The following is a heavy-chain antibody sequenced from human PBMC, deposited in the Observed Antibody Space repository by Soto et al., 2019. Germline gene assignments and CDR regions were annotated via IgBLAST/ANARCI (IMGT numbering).Heavy chain of an antibody. CDR2: IYYSGST. CDR3: ARDRTWEGSYGMDF. D-gene: IGHD1-26*01. J-gene: IGHJ6*02. CDR1: GGSISSYY. Sequence: QVQLQESGPGLVKPSETLSLTCTVSGGSISSYYWNWIRQPPGKGLEWIGYIYYSGSTNYNPSLKGRVTRSVETYKNQFSLELSSVTAAGTAVYYCARDRTWEGSYGMDFWGQGTTVTVSS. V-gene: IGHV4-59*01.